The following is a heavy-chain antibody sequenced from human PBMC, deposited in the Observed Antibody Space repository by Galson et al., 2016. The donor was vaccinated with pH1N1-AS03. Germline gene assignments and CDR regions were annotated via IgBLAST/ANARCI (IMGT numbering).Heavy chain of an antibody. D-gene: IGHD6-13*01. CDR3: ARDPPGIAAGGPGS. V-gene: IGHV3-30*03. J-gene: IGHJ5*02. CDR1: GFTFSSYG. Sequence: SLRLSCAASGFTFSSYGMHWVRQAPGKGLEWVAVISYDGSNKYYADSVKGRFTISRDNSKNTLYLQMNNLRVEDTAVYYCARDPPGIAAGGPGSWGQGTLVTVSS. CDR2: ISYDGSNK.